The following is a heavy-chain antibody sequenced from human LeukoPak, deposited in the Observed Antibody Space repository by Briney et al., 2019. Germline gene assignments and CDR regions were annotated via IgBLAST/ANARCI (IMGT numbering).Heavy chain of an antibody. J-gene: IGHJ4*02. D-gene: IGHD6-13*01. V-gene: IGHV1-8*02. CDR1: GYTFSNHD. CDR2: MNPNTGNT. CDR3: ARGHAPSSSPDY. Sequence: KPGASVKVSCKASGYTFSNHDINWVRQAIGQGLEWMGWMNPNTGNTGYAQNFQGRVTMTRDTSISTAYMELSSLKSGDTAVYYCARGHAPSSSPDYWGQGTLVTVSS.